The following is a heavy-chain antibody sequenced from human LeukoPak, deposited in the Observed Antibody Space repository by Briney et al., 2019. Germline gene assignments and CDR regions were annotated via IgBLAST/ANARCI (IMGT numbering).Heavy chain of an antibody. V-gene: IGHV1-24*01. Sequence: EASVKVSCKVSEYTLTELSMHWVRQAPGKGLEWMGGFDPEDGETIYAQKFQGRVTMTEDTSTDTAYMELSSLRSEDTAVYYCAKEGSSGWVPNYWGQGTLVTVSS. CDR1: EYTLTELS. J-gene: IGHJ4*02. D-gene: IGHD6-19*01. CDR2: FDPEDGET. CDR3: AKEGSSGWVPNY.